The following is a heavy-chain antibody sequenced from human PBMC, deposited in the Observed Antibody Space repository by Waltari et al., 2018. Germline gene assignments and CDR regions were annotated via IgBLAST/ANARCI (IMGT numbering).Heavy chain of an antibody. CDR2: FVWDDDK. CDR3: ARGRGEYDSSLQYSYYGLDV. D-gene: IGHD2-15*01. CDR1: CFSLPTKGMC. V-gene: IGHV2-70*15. J-gene: IGHJ6*02. Sequence: QVTLRESGPALVKRTQPLTLTCSFSCFSLPTKGMCINWIRQPPGKALEWLARFVWDDDKYYNECMKTRLTISKDTSKNQVVLTMTNMGPVDTATYYCARGRGEYDSSLQYSYYGLDVWGQGTTVTVSS.